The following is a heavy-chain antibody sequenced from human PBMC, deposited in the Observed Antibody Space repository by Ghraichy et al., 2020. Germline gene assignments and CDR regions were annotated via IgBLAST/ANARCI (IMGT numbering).Heavy chain of an antibody. CDR1: GLTFRSYV. J-gene: IGHJ4*02. Sequence: GGSLRLSCAASGLTFRSYVMGWVRQAPGKGLEWVSVISGSGGSTDYADSVKGRFTISRDNSKNTLYLQMDSLRAEDTAVYYCAKDRNSGYSYGYFDYWGQGTLVTVSS. CDR3: AKDRNSGYSYGYFDY. D-gene: IGHD5-18*01. CDR2: ISGSGGST. V-gene: IGHV3-23*01.